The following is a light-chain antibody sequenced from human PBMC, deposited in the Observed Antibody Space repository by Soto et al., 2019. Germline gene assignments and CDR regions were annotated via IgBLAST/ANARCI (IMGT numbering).Light chain of an antibody. V-gene: IGLV2-11*01. CDR3: CSYAGTTHV. J-gene: IGLJ1*01. CDR1: SSDVGGYNY. Sequence: QSALTQPPSVYGSPGQSVTISCTGTSSDVGGYNYVSWYQQLPGKAPKLMIYDVSKRPSGVPDRFSGSNSGNTASLTISGLQAEDEADYYCCSYAGTTHVFGTGTKVTVL. CDR2: DVS.